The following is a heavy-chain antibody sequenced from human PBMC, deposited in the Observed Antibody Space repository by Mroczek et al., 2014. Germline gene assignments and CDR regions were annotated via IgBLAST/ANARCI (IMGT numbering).Heavy chain of an antibody. CDR3: ANRRGYSGQLDRQPIDY. D-gene: IGHD5-12*01. Sequence: ESGGGLVQPGGSLRLSCAASGFTFSSYAMSWVRQAPGKGLEWVSAISGSGGSTYYADSVKGRFTISRDNSKNTLYLQMNSLRAEDTAVYYCANRRGYSGQLDRQPIDYWGQGTLVTVSS. CDR1: GFTFSSYA. V-gene: IGHV3-23*01. J-gene: IGHJ4*02. CDR2: ISGSGGST.